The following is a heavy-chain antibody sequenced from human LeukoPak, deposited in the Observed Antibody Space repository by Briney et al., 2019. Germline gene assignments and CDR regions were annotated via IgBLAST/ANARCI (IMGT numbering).Heavy chain of an antibody. CDR3: ARHSGSLS. D-gene: IGHD3-10*01. V-gene: IGHV5-51*01. CDR1: GYNFTTYW. J-gene: IGHJ4*02. Sequence: PGESLKISCQASGYNFTTYWIGWVSQMPGKSLEWMGIIYPGDSDTRHSPSFQGQVTISADKSIHTAYLQWNTLQASDTAIYYCARHSGSLSWGQGTLLTVSS. CDR2: IYPGDSDT.